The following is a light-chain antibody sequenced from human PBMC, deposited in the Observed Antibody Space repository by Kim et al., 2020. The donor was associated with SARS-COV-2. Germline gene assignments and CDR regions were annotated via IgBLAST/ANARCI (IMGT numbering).Light chain of an antibody. V-gene: IGLV3-21*04. CDR2: SDR. J-gene: IGLJ2*01. CDR3: QVWDTSADHPV. CDR1: NHASDT. Sequence: APRQKARITCEGNNHASDTVHWYQQKQRQLPVLVIYSDRDRPSGIPDRFSGSNYGNTATLTISRVEAGDEAVYHCQVWDTSADHPVFGGGTQLTVL.